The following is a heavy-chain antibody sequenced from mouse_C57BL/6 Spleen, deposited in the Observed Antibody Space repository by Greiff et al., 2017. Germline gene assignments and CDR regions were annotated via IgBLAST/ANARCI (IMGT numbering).Heavy chain of an antibody. D-gene: IGHD1-2*01. CDR3: ARGYFAY. CDR2: INPNNGGT. J-gene: IGHJ3*01. V-gene: IGHV1-26*01. Sequence: EVQLQQSGPELVKPGASVKISCKASGYTFTDYYMNWVQQSHGKSLEWIGDINPNNGGTSYNQKFKGKVTLTVDKSSSTAYMELRSLTSEDSAVYYCARGYFAYWGQGTLVTVSA. CDR1: GYTFTDYY.